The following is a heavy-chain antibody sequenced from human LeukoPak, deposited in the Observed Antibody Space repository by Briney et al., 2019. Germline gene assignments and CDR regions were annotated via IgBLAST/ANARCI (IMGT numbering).Heavy chain of an antibody. CDR2: ISSSSSTI. J-gene: IGHJ4*02. CDR1: GFTFSSYS. Sequence: GGSLRLSCAASGFTFSSYSMNWVRQAPGKGLEWVSYISSSSSTIYYADSVKGRFTISRDNAKNSLYLQMNSLRDEDTAVYYCARDTATYYYDSSGYLPPDYWGQGTLVTASS. D-gene: IGHD3-22*01. CDR3: ARDTATYYYDSSGYLPPDY. V-gene: IGHV3-48*02.